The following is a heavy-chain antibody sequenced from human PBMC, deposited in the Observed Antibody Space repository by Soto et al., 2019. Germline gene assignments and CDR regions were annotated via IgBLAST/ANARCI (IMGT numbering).Heavy chain of an antibody. CDR3: AHANALDYGDYWGPHY. D-gene: IGHD4-17*01. Sequence: QITLKESGPTLVKPTQTLTLTCTFSGFSLSTSGVGVGWIRKPPGKALEWLAVIYWDDDTRYSPSLKSRLTITKDTSKNQVVLTMTNVDPVDTATYYCAHANALDYGDYWGPHYWGQRTLVTVSS. CDR2: IYWDDDT. V-gene: IGHV2-5*02. J-gene: IGHJ4*02. CDR1: GFSLSTSGVG.